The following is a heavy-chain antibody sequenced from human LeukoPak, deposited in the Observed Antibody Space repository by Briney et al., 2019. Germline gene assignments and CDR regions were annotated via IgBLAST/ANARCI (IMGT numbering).Heavy chain of an antibody. J-gene: IGHJ4*02. CDR1: GFTSSSYA. D-gene: IGHD6-19*01. V-gene: IGHV3-21*01. Sequence: GGSLRLSCAASGFTSSSYAMNWVRQAPGKGLEWVSSISSSSSYIYYADSVKGRFTISRDNAKNSLYLQMNSLRAEDTAVYYCAREAIAVAGHWGQGTLVTVSS. CDR3: AREAIAVAGH. CDR2: ISSSSSYI.